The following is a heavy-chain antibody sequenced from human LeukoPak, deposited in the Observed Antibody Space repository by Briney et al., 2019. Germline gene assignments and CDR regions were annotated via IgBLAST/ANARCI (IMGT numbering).Heavy chain of an antibody. CDR2: IFYSGST. V-gene: IGHV4-59*02. J-gene: IGHJ4*02. D-gene: IGHD6-13*01. Sequence: KPSETLSLTCSVSGVSVSGYFWSWIRQPPGMGLEWLGSIFYSGSTNYNPSLKSRVTISLDTSKNQFSLELTSATAADTAIYYCARLYSSRWYMGSLYFDHWGQGTLVTVSS. CDR3: ARLYSSRWYMGSLYFDH. CDR1: GVSVSGYF.